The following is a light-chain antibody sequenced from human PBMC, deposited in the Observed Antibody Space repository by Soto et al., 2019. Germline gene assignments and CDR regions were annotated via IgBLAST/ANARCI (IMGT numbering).Light chain of an antibody. CDR1: QSISSY. J-gene: IGKJ1*01. CDR2: AAS. Sequence: DIQMTQSPSSLSASVVDRVTITCRASQSISSYLNWYQQKPGKAPKHMIYAASSLQSGVPSRFSGSGSGTYFTLTISSLQPEDFATYYCQQRYSTRTFGQGPKVELK. V-gene: IGKV1-39*01. CDR3: QQRYSTRT.